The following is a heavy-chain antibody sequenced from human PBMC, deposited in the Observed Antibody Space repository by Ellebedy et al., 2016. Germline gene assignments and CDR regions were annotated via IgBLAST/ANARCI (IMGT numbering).Heavy chain of an antibody. J-gene: IGHJ5*02. D-gene: IGHD6-6*01. Sequence: ASVKVSCXASGYTFTSYDINWVRQATGQGLEWMGWMNPNSGNTGYAQKFQGRVTMTRNTSISTAYMELSSLRSEDTAVYYCAKVGWESSSSWGWFDPWGQGTLVTVSS. V-gene: IGHV1-8*01. CDR1: GYTFTSYD. CDR2: MNPNSGNT. CDR3: AKVGWESSSSWGWFDP.